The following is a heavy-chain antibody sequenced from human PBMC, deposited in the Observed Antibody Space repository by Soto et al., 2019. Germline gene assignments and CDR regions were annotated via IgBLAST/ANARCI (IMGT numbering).Heavy chain of an antibody. J-gene: IGHJ6*03. CDR1: GVSISSNLHY. CDR3: ARHPLHSYGSLETYYYYLDV. D-gene: IGHD3-10*01. V-gene: IGHV4-39*01. CDR2: IFHSGST. Sequence: QLQLQESGPGLVKPSETLSLTCTVSGVSISSNLHYWGWIRQPPGKGLEWIGSIFHSGSTSYSPSLQSRVTIFVATSKNRFSRRLTSATAADTAVYYCARHPLHSYGSLETYYYYLDVWGKGSTVTVSS.